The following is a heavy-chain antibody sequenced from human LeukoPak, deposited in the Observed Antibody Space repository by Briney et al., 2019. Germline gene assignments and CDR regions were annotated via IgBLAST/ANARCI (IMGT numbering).Heavy chain of an antibody. CDR2: IYYSGST. J-gene: IGHJ6*02. V-gene: IGHV4-39*01. D-gene: IGHD6-19*01. CDR1: GGSISSSSYY. CDR3: ARHEDSSGWYSNYYYYGMDV. Sequence: SETLSLTCTVSGGSISSSSYYWGWIRQPPGKGLEWIGSIYYSGSTYYNPSLKSRVTISVDTSKNQFSLKLSSVTAADTAVYYCARHEDSSGWYSNYYYYGMDVWGQGTTVTVSS.